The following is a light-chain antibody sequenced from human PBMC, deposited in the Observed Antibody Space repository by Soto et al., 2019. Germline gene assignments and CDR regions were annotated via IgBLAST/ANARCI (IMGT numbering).Light chain of an antibody. CDR3: QQSYSTPYT. Sequence: DIPMTQSPSSLSASVGDRVTIICRASQRISSYLNWYHQKPGKAPKLLIYAATNLESVVPSRFSGSGSGTDFTLLISSLQPEDFATYYCQQSYSTPYTFGRGTKLE. CDR1: QRISSY. CDR2: AAT. V-gene: IGKV1-39*01. J-gene: IGKJ2*01.